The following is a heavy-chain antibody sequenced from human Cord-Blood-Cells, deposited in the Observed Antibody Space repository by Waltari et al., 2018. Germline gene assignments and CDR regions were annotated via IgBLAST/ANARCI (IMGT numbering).Heavy chain of an antibody. J-gene: IGHJ3*02. Sequence: QVQLVESGGGVVQPGGSLRLSCAASGFTFSSYAMHWVPQAPGKGLEWVAFIRYDGSNKYYADSVKGRFTISRDNSKNTLYLQMNSLRAEDTAVYYCAKVEYSSSSAFDIWGQGTMVTVSS. V-gene: IGHV3-30*02. CDR1: GFTFSSYA. D-gene: IGHD6-6*01. CDR2: IRYDGSNK. CDR3: AKVEYSSSSAFDI.